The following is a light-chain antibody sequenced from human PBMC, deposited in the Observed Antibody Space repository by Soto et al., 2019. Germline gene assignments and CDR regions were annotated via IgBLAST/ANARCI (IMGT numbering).Light chain of an antibody. CDR2: EVS. V-gene: IGLV2-23*02. Sequence: QSALTQPASVSGSPGQSITISCTGTSSDVGSYNLVSWYQQHPGKAPKLMIYEVSKRPSGVSDRFSGSKSGNTASLTISGHQAEDEADYYCCSYAGSSTYVEFGGGTKLTVL. CDR1: SSDVGSYNL. J-gene: IGLJ2*01. CDR3: CSYAGSSTYVE.